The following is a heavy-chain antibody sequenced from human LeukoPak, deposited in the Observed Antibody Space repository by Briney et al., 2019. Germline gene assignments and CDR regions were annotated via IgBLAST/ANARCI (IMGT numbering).Heavy chain of an antibody. CDR1: GYTLTELS. D-gene: IGHD1-1*01. J-gene: IGHJ4*02. CDR3: ARDPSGWNDVIDY. Sequence: ASVKVSCKVSGYTLTELSMHWVRQAPGQGLEWMGWISAYNGNTNYAQKLQGRVTMTTDTSTSTAYMELRSLRSDDTAVYYCARDPSGWNDVIDYWGQGTLVTVSS. CDR2: ISAYNGNT. V-gene: IGHV1-18*01.